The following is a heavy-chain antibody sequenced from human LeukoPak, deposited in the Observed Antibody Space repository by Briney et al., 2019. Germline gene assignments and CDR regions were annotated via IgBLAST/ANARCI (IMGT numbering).Heavy chain of an antibody. V-gene: IGHV4-59*01. J-gene: IGHJ4*02. CDR2: IYYSGST. CDR3: ARDTSRVGATGFDY. D-gene: IGHD1-26*01. Sequence: SETLSLTCTVSGGSISSYYWSWFRQPLGKGLEWIGYIYYSGSTNYNPSLKSRVTISVDTSKNQFSLKLSSVTAADTAVYYCARDTSRVGATGFDYWGQGTLVTVSS. CDR1: GGSISSYY.